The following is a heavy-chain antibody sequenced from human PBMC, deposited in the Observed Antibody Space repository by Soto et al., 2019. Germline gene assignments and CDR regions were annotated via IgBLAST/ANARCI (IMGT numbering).Heavy chain of an antibody. J-gene: IGHJ5*02. V-gene: IGHV4-59*01. D-gene: IGHD4-17*01. CDR3: AGTVGSPPDYNWFDP. CDR2: IYYSGST. CDR1: GGSISSYY. Sequence: SETLSLTCTVSGGSISSYYWSWIRQPPGKGLEWIGYIYYSGSTNYNPSLKSRVTISVDTSKNQFSLKLSSVTAADTAVYYCAGTVGSPPDYNWFDPWGQGTLVTVSS.